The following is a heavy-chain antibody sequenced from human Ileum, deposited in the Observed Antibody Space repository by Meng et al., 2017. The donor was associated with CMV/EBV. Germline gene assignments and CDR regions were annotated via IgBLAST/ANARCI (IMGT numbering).Heavy chain of an antibody. D-gene: IGHD2-8*02. CDR2: MNEDGSVK. J-gene: IGHJ4*02. Sequence: GESLKISCAASGFCFSSYWMTWVRLAPGKGLEWVAIMNEDGSVKYYVDSVKGRFTISRDDAKNSLYLEMNSLSAEDTAVYYCARDYWRSLEYWGRGTLVTVSS. CDR3: ARDYWRSLEY. CDR1: GFCFSSYW. V-gene: IGHV3-7*01.